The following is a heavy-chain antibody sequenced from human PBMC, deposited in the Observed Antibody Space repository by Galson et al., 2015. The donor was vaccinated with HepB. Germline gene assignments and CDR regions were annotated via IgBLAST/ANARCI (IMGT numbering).Heavy chain of an antibody. CDR3: AKDQYYGSGRLSYFDY. J-gene: IGHJ4*02. Sequence: SLRLSCAASGFTFSSYGMHWVRQAPGKGLEWVAVISYDGTNKYYADSVKGRFTISRDNSKNTLYLQMNSLRAEDTAVYYCAKDQYYGSGRLSYFDYWGQGTLVTVSS. CDR1: GFTFSSYG. V-gene: IGHV3-30*18. D-gene: IGHD3-10*01. CDR2: ISYDGTNK.